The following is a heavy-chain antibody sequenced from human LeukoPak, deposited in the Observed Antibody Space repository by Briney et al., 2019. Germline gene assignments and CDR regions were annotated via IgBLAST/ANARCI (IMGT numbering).Heavy chain of an antibody. J-gene: IGHJ3*02. CDR2: IYYSGST. CDR1: GVSISSYY. V-gene: IGHV4-59*01. CDR3: ARELHCTKGVCGPDAFDI. Sequence: SETLSLTCAVSGVSISSYYLSWIRQPPGKGLEWIGYIYYSGSTNYNPSLKSRVTISVDTSKNQFSLKLSSVTAADTAVYYCARELHCTKGVCGPDAFDIWGQGTMVTVSS. D-gene: IGHD2-8*01.